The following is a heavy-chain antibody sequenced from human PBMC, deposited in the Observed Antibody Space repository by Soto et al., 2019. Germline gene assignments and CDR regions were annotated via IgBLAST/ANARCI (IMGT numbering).Heavy chain of an antibody. J-gene: IGHJ5*02. Sequence: LSLTCTVSGGSISSSSYYWGWIRQPPGKGLEWIGSIYYSGSTYYNPSLKSRVTISVDTSKNQFSLKLSSVTAADTAVYYCARHLMEYYDFWSGYYPNWFDPWGQGTLVTVSS. CDR3: ARHLMEYYDFWSGYYPNWFDP. CDR1: GGSISSSSYY. V-gene: IGHV4-39*01. D-gene: IGHD3-3*01. CDR2: IYYSGST.